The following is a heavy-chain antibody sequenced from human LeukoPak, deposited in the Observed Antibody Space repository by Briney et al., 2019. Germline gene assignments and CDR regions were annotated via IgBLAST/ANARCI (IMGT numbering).Heavy chain of an antibody. V-gene: IGHV4-34*01. Sequence: SETLSPTCAVYGGSFSGYYWSWIRQPPGKGLEWIGEINHSGSTNYNPSLKSRVTISVDTSKNQFSLKLSSVTAADTAVYYCARGSFSRIAARRGAKTFDYWGQGTLVTVSS. CDR3: ARGSFSRIAARRGAKTFDY. CDR2: INHSGST. D-gene: IGHD6-6*01. CDR1: GGSFSGYY. J-gene: IGHJ4*02.